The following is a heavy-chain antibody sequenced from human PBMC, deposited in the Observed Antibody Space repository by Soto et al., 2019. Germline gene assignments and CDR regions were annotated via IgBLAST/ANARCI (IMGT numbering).Heavy chain of an antibody. V-gene: IGHV1-69*13. J-gene: IGHJ5*02. CDR2: IIPIFGTA. CDR3: ARGGRFGELPNWFDH. CDR1: GGTFSSYA. D-gene: IGHD3-10*01. Sequence: ASVKVSCKASGGTFSSYAISWVRQAPGQGLEWMGGIIPIFGTANYAQKFQGRVTITADESTSTAYMELSSLRSEDTAVYYCARGGRFGELPNWFDHWGQGTLVTVSS.